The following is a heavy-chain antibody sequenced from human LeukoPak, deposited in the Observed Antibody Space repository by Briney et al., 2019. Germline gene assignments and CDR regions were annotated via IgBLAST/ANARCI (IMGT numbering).Heavy chain of an antibody. CDR1: GGSISSYY. J-gene: IGHJ5*02. CDR3: ARVRWFGEPRNWFDP. Sequence: SETLSLTCTVSGGSISSYYWSWIRQPPGKGLERIGYIYYSGSTNYNPSLKSRVTISVDTSKNQFSLKLSSVTAADTAVYYCARVRWFGEPRNWFDPWGQGTLVTVSS. V-gene: IGHV4-59*01. CDR2: IYYSGST. D-gene: IGHD3-10*01.